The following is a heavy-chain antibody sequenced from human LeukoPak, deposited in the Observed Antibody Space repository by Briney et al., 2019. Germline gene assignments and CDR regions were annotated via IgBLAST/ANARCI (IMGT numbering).Heavy chain of an antibody. Sequence: ASVTVSCKASVYTFTGYYMHWVRQAPGQGLGGMGWINANSGGTNYAQKCQGRVNMTRDTSISTAYMELSRLRSDDPAVYYCAGGVGGYDYWGQGTLVTVSS. CDR2: INANSGGT. J-gene: IGHJ4*02. CDR3: AGGVGGYDY. CDR1: VYTFTGYY. V-gene: IGHV1-2*02. D-gene: IGHD6-25*01.